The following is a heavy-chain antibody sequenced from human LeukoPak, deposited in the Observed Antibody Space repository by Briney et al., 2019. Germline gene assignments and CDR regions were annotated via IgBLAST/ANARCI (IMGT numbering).Heavy chain of an antibody. D-gene: IGHD1-26*01. J-gene: IGHJ4*02. CDR2: IKGGGDGT. V-gene: IGHV3-23*01. CDR3: ARLRSGATTSDFDY. Sequence: GGSLRLSCAASGFTFNNYAMTWVRQAPGKGLEWVSHIKGGGDGTYYADSVKGRFTISRDNSKNTLYLQMNSLRAEDTAVYYCARLRSGATTSDFDYWGQGTLVTVSS. CDR1: GFTFNNYA.